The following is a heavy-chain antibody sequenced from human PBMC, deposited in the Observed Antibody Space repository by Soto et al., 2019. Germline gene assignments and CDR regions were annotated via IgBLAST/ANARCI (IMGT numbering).Heavy chain of an antibody. D-gene: IGHD3-10*01. Sequence: SETLSLSCAVYGGSFSGYYWSWIRQPPGKGREWIGEINHSGSTNYNPSLKSRVTISVDTSKNQFSLKLSSVTAADTAVYYCARSGGVVRGVIMYYYYGMDVWGQGTTVT. CDR2: INHSGST. J-gene: IGHJ6*02. CDR1: GGSFSGYY. V-gene: IGHV4-34*01. CDR3: ARSGGVVRGVIMYYYYGMDV.